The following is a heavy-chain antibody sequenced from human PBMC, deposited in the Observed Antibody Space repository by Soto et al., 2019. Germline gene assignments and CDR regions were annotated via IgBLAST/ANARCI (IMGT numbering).Heavy chain of an antibody. CDR1: GFTFSSYG. D-gene: IGHD3-22*01. CDR3: EKDRATYYYDSSGYYYYYYYGMDV. CDR2: ISYDGSNK. J-gene: IGHJ6*02. Sequence: GGSLRLSCAASGFTFSSYGMHWVRQAPGKGLEWVAVISYDGSNKYYADSVKGRFTISRDNSKNTLYLQMNSLRAEDTAVYYCEKDRATYYYDSSGYYYYYYYGMDVWGQGTTVTVSS. V-gene: IGHV3-30*18.